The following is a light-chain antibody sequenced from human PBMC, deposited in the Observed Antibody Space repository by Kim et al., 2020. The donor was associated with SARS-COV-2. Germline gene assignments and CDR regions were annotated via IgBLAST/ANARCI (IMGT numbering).Light chain of an antibody. CDR1: QSLDSID. CDR3: QQYGAT. J-gene: IGKJ4*01. CDR2: GAS. Sequence: LSLSPEERGTLPGRASQSLDSIDLAWYQQKPGQAPRLLIHGASSRATGIPDRFSGSGSGTDFTLTISRLEPEDSAIYYCQQYGATFGGGTKVDIK. V-gene: IGKV3-20*01.